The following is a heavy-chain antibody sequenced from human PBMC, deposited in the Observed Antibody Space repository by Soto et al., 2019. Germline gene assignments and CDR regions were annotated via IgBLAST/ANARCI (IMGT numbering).Heavy chain of an antibody. V-gene: IGHV3-30*18. Sequence: QVQLVESGGGVVQPGRSLRLSCAASGFTFNNYGMHWVRQAPGKGLEWVAVISYDGSNKYYVDSVKGRFTISRDNSKSALYLQMNSLRAEDTAVYYCAKDSLGYCSSGVCYNGLFDYWGQGTLVTVSS. CDR1: GFTFNNYG. J-gene: IGHJ4*02. CDR3: AKDSLGYCSSGVCYNGLFDY. D-gene: IGHD2-8*01. CDR2: ISYDGSNK.